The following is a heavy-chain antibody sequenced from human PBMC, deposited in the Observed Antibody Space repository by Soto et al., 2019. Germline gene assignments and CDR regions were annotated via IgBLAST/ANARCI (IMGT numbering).Heavy chain of an antibody. CDR3: ASSLYYYDSSGYSGHLKVDY. V-gene: IGHV3-30*03. J-gene: IGHJ4*02. D-gene: IGHD3-22*01. CDR2: ISYDGSNK. Sequence: QVQLVESGGGVVQPGRSLRLSCAASGFTFSSYGMHWVRQAPGKGLEWVAVISYDGSNKYYADSVKGRFTISRDNSKNPLYLQMNSLRPEDTAVYYCASSLYYYDSSGYSGHLKVDYWGQGTLVTVSS. CDR1: GFTFSSYG.